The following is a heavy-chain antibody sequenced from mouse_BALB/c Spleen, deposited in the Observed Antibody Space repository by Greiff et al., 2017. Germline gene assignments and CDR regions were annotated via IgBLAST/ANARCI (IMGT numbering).Heavy chain of an antibody. D-gene: IGHD1-1*01. CDR1: GYTFTSYW. CDR3: ARDYYGSSYFAY. V-gene: IGHV1-7*01. CDR2: INPSTGYT. Sequence: QVQLQQSGAELAKPGASVKMSCKASGYTFTSYWMHWVKQRPGQGLEWIGYINPSTGYTEYNQKFKDKATLTADKSSSTAYMQLSSLTSEDSTVYYCARDYYGSSYFAYWGQGTLVTVSA. J-gene: IGHJ3*01.